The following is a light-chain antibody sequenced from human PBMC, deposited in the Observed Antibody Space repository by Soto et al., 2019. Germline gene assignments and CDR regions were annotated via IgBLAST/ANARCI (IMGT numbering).Light chain of an antibody. J-gene: IGKJ1*01. CDR2: RVS. Sequence: DVVMSQSPLSLPVTLGQPASISCRSSQSLVKTDGITYLNWFHQRPGQSPRRLINRVSRRDSGVPDRFSSSGSGTDFTLKISRVEAEDVGVYYCMQGTSWPWTFGQGTKVEIK. CDR1: QSLVKTDGITY. V-gene: IGKV2-30*01. CDR3: MQGTSWPWT.